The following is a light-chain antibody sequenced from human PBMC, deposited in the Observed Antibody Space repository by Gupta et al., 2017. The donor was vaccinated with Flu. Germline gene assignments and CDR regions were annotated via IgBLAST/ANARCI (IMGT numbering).Light chain of an antibody. CDR2: ENN. J-gene: IGLJ3*02. V-gene: IGLV6-57*01. Sequence: FLLTQPHSVSESPGQTVSISFTRSSGSIASHYVHCYQQRPGSSPITLIYENNQRPSGVPARLSCSIDGASNAASLTXSXLRREDXADYFSQPYTTDNNWIFGGGTKLTVL. CDR1: SGSIASHY. CDR3: QPYTTDNNWI.